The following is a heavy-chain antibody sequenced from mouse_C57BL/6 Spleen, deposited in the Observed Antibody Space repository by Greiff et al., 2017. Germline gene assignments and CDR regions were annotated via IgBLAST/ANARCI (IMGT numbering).Heavy chain of an antibody. Sequence: VQLQQSGAELVKPGASVKISCKASGYAFSSYWMNWVKQRPGKGLEWIGQIYPGDGDTNYNGKFKGKATLTADKSSSPAYMQLSSLTSEDSAVYFCARRGYGSSYYFDYWGQGTTLTVSS. CDR3: ARRGYGSSYYFDY. D-gene: IGHD1-1*01. V-gene: IGHV1-80*01. CDR1: GYAFSSYW. CDR2: IYPGDGDT. J-gene: IGHJ2*01.